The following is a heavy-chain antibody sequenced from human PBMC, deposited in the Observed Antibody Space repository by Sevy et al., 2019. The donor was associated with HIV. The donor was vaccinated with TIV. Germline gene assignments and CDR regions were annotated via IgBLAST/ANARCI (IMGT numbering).Heavy chain of an antibody. V-gene: IGHV3-21*01. J-gene: IGHJ3*02. CDR2: ISGLSNYK. CDR1: GFTFTDFY. D-gene: IGHD4-17*01. CDR3: ARRGLSTVHDAFDI. Sequence: GGSLRLSCAASGFTFTDFYLNWVRQAPGKGLEWVSSISGLSNYKFYADSMKGRFTISRDNAENSIYLQMNSLIAEDRAVYFCARRGLSTVHDAFDIWGQGTMVTVSS.